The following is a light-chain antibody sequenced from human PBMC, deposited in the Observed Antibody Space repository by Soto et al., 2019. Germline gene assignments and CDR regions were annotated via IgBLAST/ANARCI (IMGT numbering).Light chain of an antibody. J-gene: IGLJ2*01. Sequence: QSVLTQPPSASGTPGQRVTISCSGSNSNIGSNTVNWYQQLPGTAPKLLIYSNNQRPSGVPDRFSGSKSGTSASLAISGLQSEDEADYYCAAWDDSLNGRVFGGGTKLTV. CDR3: AAWDDSLNGRV. CDR1: NSNIGSNT. CDR2: SNN. V-gene: IGLV1-44*01.